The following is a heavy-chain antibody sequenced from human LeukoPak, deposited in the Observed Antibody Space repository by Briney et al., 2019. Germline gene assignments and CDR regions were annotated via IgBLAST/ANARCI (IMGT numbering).Heavy chain of an antibody. Sequence: PGRSLRLSCAASGFTFSSYGTHWVRQAPGKGLEWVAVIWYDGSNKYYADSVKGRFTISRDNSKNTLYLQMNSLRAEDTAVYYCAKETSYNWFDPWGQGTLVTVSS. CDR3: AKETSYNWFDP. V-gene: IGHV3-33*06. CDR2: IWYDGSNK. J-gene: IGHJ5*02. CDR1: GFTFSSYG. D-gene: IGHD6-6*01.